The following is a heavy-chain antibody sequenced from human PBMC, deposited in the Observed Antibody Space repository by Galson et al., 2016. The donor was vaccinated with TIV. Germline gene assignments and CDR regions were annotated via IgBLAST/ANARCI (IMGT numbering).Heavy chain of an antibody. CDR2: IYSGVA. V-gene: IGHV3-53*01. D-gene: IGHD5-24*01. J-gene: IGHJ3*02. CDR1: GFSVSNIY. Sequence: SLRLSCAASGFSVSNIYMTWVRQAPGKGLEWVSVIYSGVAHYADSVKGRLFIPRDSSKNKLYLQMNSLRVEDTAVYYCAYLGDGLDGFDIWGQGTMVTVSS. CDR3: AYLGDGLDGFDI.